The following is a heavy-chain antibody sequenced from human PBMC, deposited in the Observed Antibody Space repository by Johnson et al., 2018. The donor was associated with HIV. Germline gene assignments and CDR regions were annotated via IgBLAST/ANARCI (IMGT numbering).Heavy chain of an antibody. D-gene: IGHD3-16*01. CDR2: ISYDGSDK. J-gene: IGHJ3*02. CDR3: ARGSQYTYTNDDAHLLHALDI. V-gene: IGHV3-30*04. CDR1: GFTFSSYA. Sequence: QVQRVESGGGVVQPGRSLRLPWAASGFTFSSYAMHWVRRAPGKGTEWVAAISYDGSDKDHADSEKGRVNITRDSSKNTLYLQMNSLRSEDTAVYYVARGSQYTYTNDDAHLLHALDIWGQGTVVTVSS.